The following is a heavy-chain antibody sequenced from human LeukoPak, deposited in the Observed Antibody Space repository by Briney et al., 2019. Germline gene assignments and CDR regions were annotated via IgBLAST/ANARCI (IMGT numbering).Heavy chain of an antibody. D-gene: IGHD2-2*01. CDR3: ARSKDIVVVPYYYYYMDV. CDR1: GGTFSSYA. Sequence: ASVKVSCKASGGTFSSYAISWVRQAPGQGLEWMGGTIPIFGTANYAQKFQGRVTITTDESTSTAYMELSSLRSEDTAVYYCARSKDIVVVPYYYYYMDVWGKGTTVTVSS. V-gene: IGHV1-69*05. J-gene: IGHJ6*03. CDR2: TIPIFGTA.